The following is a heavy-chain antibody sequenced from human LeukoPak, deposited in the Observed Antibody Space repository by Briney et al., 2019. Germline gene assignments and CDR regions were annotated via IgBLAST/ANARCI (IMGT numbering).Heavy chain of an antibody. V-gene: IGHV3-30-3*01. CDR2: ISYDGSNK. CDR3: ARVSGYSGTWYVDY. J-gene: IGHJ4*02. D-gene: IGHD6-13*01. CDR1: GFTFSSYA. Sequence: PGGSLRLSCAASGFTFSSYAMHWVRQAPGKGLEWVAVISYDGSNKYYADSVKGRFTISRDNSKNTLYLQMNSLRADDTAVYYCARVSGYSGTWYVDYWGQGTLVTVSS.